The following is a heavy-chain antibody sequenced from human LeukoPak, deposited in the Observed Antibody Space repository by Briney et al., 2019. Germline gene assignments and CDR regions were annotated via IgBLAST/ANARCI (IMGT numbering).Heavy chain of an antibody. CDR2: ISSSSSFI. D-gene: IGHD3-3*01. J-gene: IGHJ6*03. CDR3: ARATFWSGYERDSWHMDV. Sequence: GGALRLSCAAAGFPFSTLTISWVRQAPGKGLEWVSSISSSSSFIFYADSVKGRFTISRDNAKSLLYLQMNSLRAEDTAVYYCARATFWSGYERDSWHMDVWGKGTTVTVSS. V-gene: IGHV3-21*01. CDR1: GFPFSTLT.